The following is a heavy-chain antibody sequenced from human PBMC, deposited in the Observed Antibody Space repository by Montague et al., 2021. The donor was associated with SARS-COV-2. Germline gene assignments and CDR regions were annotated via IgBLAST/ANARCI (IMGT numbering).Heavy chain of an antibody. CDR1: GFSFSDYA. V-gene: IGHV3-23*03. J-gene: IGHJ4*02. D-gene: IGHD3/OR15-3a*01. CDR3: AKDRKDYRTGLTLWGFDY. CDR2: FYVGGGGA. Sequence: SLRLSCAAPGFSFSDYAMNWVRQAPGKGLEWVSVFYVGGGGAHFADLVEGRFTISRDDSKGTLYLQMNSLRAEDTAVYYCAKDRKDYRTGLTLWGFDYWGQGTLVTVSS.